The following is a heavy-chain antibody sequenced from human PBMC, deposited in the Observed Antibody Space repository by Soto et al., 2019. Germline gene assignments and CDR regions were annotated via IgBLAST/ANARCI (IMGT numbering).Heavy chain of an antibody. J-gene: IGHJ3*02. CDR3: ARPISGSPRDALDI. V-gene: IGHV5-51*01. D-gene: IGHD3-3*01. Sequence: PGESLRISCKASGYSFTNYWIGWVRQMPGKGLEWMGIIYPGDSDTRYSPSFQGPVTISADKSISTAYLQWSSLKASDTAMYYCARPISGSPRDALDIWGQGTMVTVSS. CDR1: GYSFTNYW. CDR2: IYPGDSDT.